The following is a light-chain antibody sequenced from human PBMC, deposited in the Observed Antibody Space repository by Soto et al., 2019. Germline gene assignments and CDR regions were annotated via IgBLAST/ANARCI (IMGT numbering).Light chain of an antibody. V-gene: IGLV2-18*02. CDR2: EVS. J-gene: IGLJ1*01. CDR1: SSDVGSYNR. Sequence: QSVLPQPPSVSGSPGQSVTISCTGTSSDVGSYNRVSWYQQPPGTAPKLMIYEVSNRPSGVPDRFSGSKSGNTASLTISGLQAEDEADYYCSSYTSSSIYVFGTGTKVTVL. CDR3: SSYTSSSIYV.